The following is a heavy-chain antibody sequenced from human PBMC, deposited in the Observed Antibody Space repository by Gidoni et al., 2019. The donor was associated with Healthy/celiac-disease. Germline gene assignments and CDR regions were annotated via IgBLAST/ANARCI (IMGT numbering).Heavy chain of an antibody. CDR2: ISGSGGST. V-gene: IGHV3-23*01. CDR1: GFSFSRYA. J-gene: IGHJ4*02. D-gene: IGHD5-12*01. Sequence: EVQLFEPGGGLLQPGGCLCSSCAPPGFSFSRYAMSWVRQAPGKGLEWVSAISGSGGSTYYADSVKGRFTISRDNSKNTLYLQMNSLRAEDTAVYYCAKGPKNSGYEYYFDYWGQGTLVTVSS. CDR3: AKGPKNSGYEYYFDY.